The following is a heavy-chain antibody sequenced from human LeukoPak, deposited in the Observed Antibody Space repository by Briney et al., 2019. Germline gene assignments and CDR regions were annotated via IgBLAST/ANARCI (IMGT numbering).Heavy chain of an antibody. CDR1: GFTFNNAW. CDR2: IKTKSDGETT. Sequence: GGSLRLSCAASGFTFNNAWMSWVRQAPGKGLEWVGRIKTKSDGETTDYAAPVKGRFTIPRDDSENTLYLQMNSLKTEDTAVYYCTTLVGYNFRYWGQGTLVTVSS. D-gene: IGHD5-24*01. J-gene: IGHJ4*02. CDR3: TTLVGYNFRY. V-gene: IGHV3-15*01.